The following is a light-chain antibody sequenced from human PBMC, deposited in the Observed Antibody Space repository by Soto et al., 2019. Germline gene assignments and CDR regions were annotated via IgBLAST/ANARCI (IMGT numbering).Light chain of an antibody. CDR1: QSVSSN. J-gene: IGKJ2*01. Sequence: EIVMTQSPATLSVSPGERATLSCRASQSVSSNLAWYQQKPGRAPRLLIYGASTRATGIPARFSGSGSGTEFTLTISSLQSEDFAVYYCQQYNNFYTFGQGTKVEIK. CDR2: GAS. V-gene: IGKV3-15*01. CDR3: QQYNNFYT.